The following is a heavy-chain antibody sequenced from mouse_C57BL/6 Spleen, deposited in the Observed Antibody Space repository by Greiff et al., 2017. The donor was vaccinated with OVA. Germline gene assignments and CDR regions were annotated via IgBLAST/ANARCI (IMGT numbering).Heavy chain of an antibody. Sequence: QQSCKASGYTFTSYWMHWVKQRPGQGLEWIGEIDPSDSYTNYNQKFKGKSTLTVDKSSSTAYMQLSSLTSEDSAVYYCARSTEDWYFDVWGTGTTVTVSS. J-gene: IGHJ1*03. CDR3: ARSTEDWYFDV. D-gene: IGHD1-1*01. CDR2: IDPSDSYT. CDR1: GYTFTSYW. V-gene: IGHV1-69*01.